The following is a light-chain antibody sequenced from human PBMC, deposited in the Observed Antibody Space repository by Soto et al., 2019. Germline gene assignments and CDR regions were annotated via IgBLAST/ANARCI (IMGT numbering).Light chain of an antibody. V-gene: IGLV1-40*01. Sequence: QSVLTQPPSVSGAPGQRVTISCTGSSSNIGAGYDVQWYQQLPGTAPKLLIYGNINRPSGVPDRFSGSKSGTSASLAITGLQAEDEADYYCQSYDSSLSGWVFGGGTKLTVL. CDR2: GNI. CDR3: QSYDSSLSGWV. CDR1: SSNIGAGYD. J-gene: IGLJ3*02.